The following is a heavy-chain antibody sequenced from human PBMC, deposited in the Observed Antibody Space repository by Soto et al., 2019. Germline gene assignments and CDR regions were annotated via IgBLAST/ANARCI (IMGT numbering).Heavy chain of an antibody. V-gene: IGHV3-21*01. CDR2: IGTTSSFI. J-gene: IGHJ6*02. Sequence: PGGSLRLSCAASGFTFGTYTLNWVRQAPGKGLEWVASIGTTSSFIYYADSVRGRFTISRDNAKDSLYLRMSSLRAEDTAVYYCTHCSGESCHGGYFGMDVWGQGTTVTVSS. CDR1: GFTFGTYT. D-gene: IGHD2-15*01. CDR3: THCSGESCHGGYFGMDV.